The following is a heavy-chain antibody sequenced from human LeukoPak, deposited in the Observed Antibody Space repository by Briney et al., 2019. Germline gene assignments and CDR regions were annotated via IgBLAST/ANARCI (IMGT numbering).Heavy chain of an antibody. CDR2: TYYRSKWYN. J-gene: IGHJ4*02. D-gene: IGHD3-22*01. CDR3: ARHPRRDSSGPTFWGFDY. Sequence: SQTLSLTCAISGDSVSSNSAAWNWIRQSPSRGLEWLGRTYYRSKWYNDYAVSVKSRITINPDTSKNQFSLQLNSVTPEDTAVYYCARHPRRDSSGPTFWGFDYWGQGTLVTVSS. CDR1: GDSVSSNSAA. V-gene: IGHV6-1*01.